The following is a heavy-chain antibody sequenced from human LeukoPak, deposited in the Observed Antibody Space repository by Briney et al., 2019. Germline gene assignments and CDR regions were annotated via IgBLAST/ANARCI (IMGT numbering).Heavy chain of an antibody. Sequence: GGSLRLSCAASGFTFSSYAMHWVRQAPGKGLEWVAVISYDGSNKYYADSVKGRFTISRDNSKNTLYLQMNSLRAEDTAVYYCARDALRFLEWLYYMDVWGKGTTVTVSS. CDR3: ARDALRFLEWLYYMDV. CDR2: ISYDGSNK. D-gene: IGHD3-3*01. CDR1: GFTFSSYA. J-gene: IGHJ6*03. V-gene: IGHV3-30-3*01.